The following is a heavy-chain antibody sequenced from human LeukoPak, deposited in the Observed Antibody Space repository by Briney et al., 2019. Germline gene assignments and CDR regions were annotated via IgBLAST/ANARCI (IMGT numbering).Heavy chain of an antibody. CDR3: ARGAPPSGYYDRGVY. Sequence: GGSLRLSCAASGFTFSSYWMNWARQAPGKGLEWVASINHNGNVNYYVDSVKGRFTISRDNAKNTLYLQMNSLRAEDTAVYYCARGAPPSGYYDRGVYWGQGTLVTVSS. CDR1: GFTFSSYW. CDR2: INHNGNVN. D-gene: IGHD3-22*01. V-gene: IGHV3-7*01. J-gene: IGHJ4*02.